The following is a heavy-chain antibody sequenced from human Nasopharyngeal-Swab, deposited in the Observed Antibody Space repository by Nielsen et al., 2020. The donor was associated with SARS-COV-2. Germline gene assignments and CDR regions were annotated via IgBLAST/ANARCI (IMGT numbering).Heavy chain of an antibody. D-gene: IGHD4-17*01. CDR3: ARDRGGDYRVIDAFDI. CDR2: ISAYNGNT. J-gene: IGHJ3*02. Sequence: ASVKVSCKASGYTFTIYGITWVRQAPGQGLEWMGWISAYNGNTNYAQKLQGRVTMTTDTSTSTAYMELRSLRSDDTAVYYCARDRGGDYRVIDAFDIWGQGTMVTVSS. V-gene: IGHV1-18*01. CDR1: GYTFTIYG.